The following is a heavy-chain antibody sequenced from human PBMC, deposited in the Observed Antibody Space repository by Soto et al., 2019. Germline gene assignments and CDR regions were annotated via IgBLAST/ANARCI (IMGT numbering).Heavy chain of an antibody. CDR3: ARDIAPIVVVPAAIRGNWFDP. Sequence: PGGSLRLSCAASGFTFSSYGMHWIRQAPGKGLEWVAVIWYDGSNKYYADSVKGRFTISRDNSKNTLYLQMNSLRAEDTAVYYCARDIAPIVVVPAAIRGNWFDPWGQGTLVTVSS. CDR1: GFTFSSYG. V-gene: IGHV3-33*01. J-gene: IGHJ5*02. CDR2: IWYDGSNK. D-gene: IGHD2-2*02.